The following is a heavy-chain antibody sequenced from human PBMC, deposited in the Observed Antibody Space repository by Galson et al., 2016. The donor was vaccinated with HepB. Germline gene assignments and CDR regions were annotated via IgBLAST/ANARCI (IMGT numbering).Heavy chain of an antibody. D-gene: IGHD4-17*01. CDR1: GDSIGTYY. Sequence: ETLSLTCTVSGDSIGTYYWSWFRQSPGKGLEWIGYLYYNERTDYSPSLQGRVTISVDTSRNQFSLQLNSVTAADTAVYYCVRSPTTVTRKKRGFWYFALWGRGALVTVSS. CDR3: VRSPTTVTRKKRGFWYFAL. CDR2: LYYNERT. J-gene: IGHJ2*01. V-gene: IGHV4-59*08.